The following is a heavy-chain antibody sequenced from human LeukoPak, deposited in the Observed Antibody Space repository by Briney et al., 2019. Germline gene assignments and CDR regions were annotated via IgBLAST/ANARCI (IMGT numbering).Heavy chain of an antibody. J-gene: IGHJ4*02. V-gene: IGHV4-34*01. CDR3: ARERDSSGYPIDY. Sequence: SETLSLTCAVYGGSFSGYYWSWIRQPPGKGLEWIGEINHSGSTNYNPSLKSRVTISVDTSKNQFSLKLSSVTAADTAVYYCARERDSSGYPIDYWGQGTLVTVSS. CDR2: INHSGST. D-gene: IGHD3-22*01. CDR1: GGSFSGYY.